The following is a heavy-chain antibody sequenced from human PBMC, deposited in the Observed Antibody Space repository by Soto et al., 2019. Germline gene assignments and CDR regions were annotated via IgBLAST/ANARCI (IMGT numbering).Heavy chain of an antibody. CDR2: IIPIFAIA. CDR3: ARDRGVSGPCGMDV. Sequence: QVQLVQSGAEVKKPGSSVKVSCKASGGSFSSYTFSWVRQAPGQGLEWMGRIIPIFAIANYAQKFKGRVTITPDKSTSTVYMELSSLRSEDTAVYYCARDRGVSGPCGMDVWGQGTTVNVSS. D-gene: IGHD3-10*01. CDR1: GGSFSSYT. V-gene: IGHV1-69*08. J-gene: IGHJ6*02.